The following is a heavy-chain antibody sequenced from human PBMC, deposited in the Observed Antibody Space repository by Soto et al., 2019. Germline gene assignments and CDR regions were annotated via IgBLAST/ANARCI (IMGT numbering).Heavy chain of an antibody. Sequence: SLRLSCAASGFTFSSYAMSWVRQAPGKGLEWVSAISGSGGSTYYADSVKGRFTISRDNSKNTLYLQMNSLRAEDTAVYYCAKSGLRWGGHWLDPWGQGTMVTV. J-gene: IGHJ5*02. CDR3: AKSGLRWGGHWLDP. D-gene: IGHD3-10*01. V-gene: IGHV3-23*01. CDR1: GFTFSSYA. CDR2: ISGSGGST.